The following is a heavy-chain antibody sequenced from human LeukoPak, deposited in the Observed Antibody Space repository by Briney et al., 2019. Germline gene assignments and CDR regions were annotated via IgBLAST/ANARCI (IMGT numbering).Heavy chain of an antibody. CDR1: GFTVSSNY. V-gene: IGHV3-21*01. CDR3: AIDRYSSGWYTFDY. CDR2: ISSSSSYI. D-gene: IGHD6-19*01. J-gene: IGHJ4*02. Sequence: GGSLRLSCAASGFTVSSNYMGWVRQAPGKGLEWVSSISSSSSYISYADSVKGRFTISRDNAKNSLDLQMNSLRAEDTAVYYCAIDRYSSGWYTFDYWGQGTLVTVSS.